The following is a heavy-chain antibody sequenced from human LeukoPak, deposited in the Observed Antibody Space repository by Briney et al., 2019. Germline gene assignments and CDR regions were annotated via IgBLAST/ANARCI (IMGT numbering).Heavy chain of an antibody. CDR2: IYTSGST. CDR3: ARQPDYYYGMDV. V-gene: IGHV4-61*02. CDR1: GGSISSGSYY. Sequence: SETLSLTCTVSGGSISSGSYYWSWIRQPAGKGLERIGRIYTSGSTNYNPSLKSRVTISVDTSKNQFSLKLSSVTAADTAVYYCARQPDYYYGMDVWGQGTTVTVSS. J-gene: IGHJ6*02.